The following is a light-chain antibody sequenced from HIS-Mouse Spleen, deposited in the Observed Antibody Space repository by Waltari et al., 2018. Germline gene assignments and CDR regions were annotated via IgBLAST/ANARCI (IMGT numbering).Light chain of an antibody. Sequence: SYELTQPPSVSVSPGQTARITCSGDAVPKNYAYWYQQKSGQDPVLVIYEDSKRPSGIPERFSGSSSGTMATLTISGAQVEDEADYYCYSTDSSGNHRVFGGGIKLTVL. CDR3: YSTDSSGNHRV. V-gene: IGLV3-10*01. CDR2: EDS. CDR1: AVPKNY. J-gene: IGLJ2*01.